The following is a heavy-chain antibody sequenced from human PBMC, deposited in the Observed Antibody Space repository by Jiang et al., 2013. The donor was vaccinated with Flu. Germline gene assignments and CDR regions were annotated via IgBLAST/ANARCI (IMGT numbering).Heavy chain of an antibody. CDR2: IIPILGIA. CDR3: ARGDCSGGSCYDPNYYYYYYGMDV. CDR1: GGTFSSYA. Sequence: GAEVKKPGSSVKVSCKASGGTFSSYAISWVRQAPGQGLEWMGRIIPILGIANYAQKFQGRVTITADKSTSTAYMELSSLRSEDTAVYYCARGDCSGGSCYDPNYYYYYYGMDVWGQGTTVTVSS. V-gene: IGHV1-69*04. J-gene: IGHJ6*02. D-gene: IGHD2-15*01.